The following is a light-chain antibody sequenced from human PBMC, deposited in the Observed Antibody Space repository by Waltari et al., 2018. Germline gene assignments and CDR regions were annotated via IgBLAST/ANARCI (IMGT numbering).Light chain of an antibody. CDR2: GVS. V-gene: IGLV2-14*01. CDR3: SSYASSTTRV. J-gene: IGLJ1*01. CDR1: RSDVGGYTY. Sequence: QSALTQPASVSGSPGQSITISCNVTRSDVGGYTYVSWYQQHLGKAPKLMIYGVSNRPAGVSARFSGSKSGNTASLTISGLQAEDEADYYCSSYASSTTRVFGSGTKVTVL.